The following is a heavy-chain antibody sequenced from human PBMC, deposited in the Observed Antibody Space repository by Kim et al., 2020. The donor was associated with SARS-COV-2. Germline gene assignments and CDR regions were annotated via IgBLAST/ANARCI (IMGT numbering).Heavy chain of an antibody. J-gene: IGHJ4*02. CDR2: ISSSGSTI. Sequence: GGSLRLSCAASGFTFSSYEMNWVRQAPGKGLEWVSYISSSGSTIYYADSVKGRFTISRDNAKNSLYLQMNSLRAEDTAVYYCARDSLKMATIDYWGQGTLVTVSS. CDR3: ARDSLKMATIDY. CDR1: GFTFSSYE. V-gene: IGHV3-48*03. D-gene: IGHD5-12*01.